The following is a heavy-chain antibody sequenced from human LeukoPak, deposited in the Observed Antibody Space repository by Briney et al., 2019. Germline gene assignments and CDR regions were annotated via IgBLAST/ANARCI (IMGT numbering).Heavy chain of an antibody. CDR2: IYPGDSDT. CDR3: ARHGGYYDSSGYYPPGDH. J-gene: IGHJ4*02. V-gene: IGHV5-51*01. Sequence: GESLKISCKGSGYSFTSYWTGWVRQMPGKGLEWMGIIYPGDSDTRYSPSFQGQVTISADKSISTAYLQWSSLKASDTAMYYCARHGGYYDSSGYYPPGDHWGQGTLVTVSS. D-gene: IGHD3-22*01. CDR1: GYSFTSYW.